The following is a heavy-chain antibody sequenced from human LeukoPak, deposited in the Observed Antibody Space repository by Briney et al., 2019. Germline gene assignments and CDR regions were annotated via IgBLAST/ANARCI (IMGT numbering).Heavy chain of an antibody. CDR2: ISYDGSNK. Sequence: GRSLRLSCAASGFTFSGYAMHWVRQAPGKGLEWVAVISYDGSNKYYADSVKGRFTISRDNSKNTLYLQMNSLRAEDTAVYYCAKDGGGSLEWLPPMDVWGQGTTVTVSS. CDR3: AKDGGGSLEWLPPMDV. CDR1: GFTFSGYA. D-gene: IGHD3-3*01. J-gene: IGHJ6*02. V-gene: IGHV3-30-3*01.